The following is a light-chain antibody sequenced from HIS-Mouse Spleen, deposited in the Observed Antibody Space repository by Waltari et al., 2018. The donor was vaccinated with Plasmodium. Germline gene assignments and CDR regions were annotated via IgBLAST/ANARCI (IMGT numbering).Light chain of an antibody. J-gene: IGLJ2*01. Sequence: SYELTQPPSVSVSPGQTASITCSGDKLGDKYACWYQQMPGQSPVLVLYQDSKRPSGSPERFSGSNSGNTATLTISGTQAMDEADYYCQAWDSSTVVFGGGTKLTVL. CDR3: QAWDSSTVV. CDR1: KLGDKY. V-gene: IGLV3-1*01. CDR2: QDS.